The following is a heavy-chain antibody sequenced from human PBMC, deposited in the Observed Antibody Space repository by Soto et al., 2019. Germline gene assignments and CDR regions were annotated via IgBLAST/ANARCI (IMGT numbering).Heavy chain of an antibody. CDR1: GFTFSDYY. J-gene: IGHJ6*02. CDR2: ITSGSTI. D-gene: IGHD6-19*01. Sequence: QVQLVESGGGLVKPGGSLRLSCAASGFTFSDYYMSWIRQAPGKGLEWVSYITSGSTIYYADSVKGRFTISRDNAKNALYLQMNSLRAEDTAVYYCARAPYSSGWYDYYYGMDVWGQGTPVTVSS. CDR3: ARAPYSSGWYDYYYGMDV. V-gene: IGHV3-11*01.